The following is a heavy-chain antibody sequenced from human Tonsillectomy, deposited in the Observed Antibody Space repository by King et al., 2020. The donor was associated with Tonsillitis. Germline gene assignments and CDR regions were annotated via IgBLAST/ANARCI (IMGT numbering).Heavy chain of an antibody. CDR2: INSDGSST. V-gene: IGHV3-74*01. CDR3: AREVPIYYYYMDV. Sequence: VQLVESGGGLVQPGGSLRLSCAASGFTFSSYWMHWVRQAPGKGLVWVSRINSDGSSTSYADSVKGRFTISRDNAKNTLYLQMNSLRAEDTAVYYCAREVPIYYYYMDVWGKGTTVTVPS. D-gene: IGHD1-1*01. CDR1: GFTFSSYW. J-gene: IGHJ6*03.